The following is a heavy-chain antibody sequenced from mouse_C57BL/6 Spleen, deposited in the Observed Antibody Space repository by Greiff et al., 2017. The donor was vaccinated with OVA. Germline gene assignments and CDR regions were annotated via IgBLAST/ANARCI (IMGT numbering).Heavy chain of an antibody. D-gene: IGHD3-2*02. J-gene: IGHJ2*01. CDR3: ARDSSGYGY. CDR2: LHPNSGST. CDR1: CYTFTSSW. V-gene: IGHV1-64*01. Sequence: QVPLQQSGAELVKPGASVKLSCKASCYTFTSSWMHWVKQRPGQGLEWIGMLHPNSGSTNYNEKFKSKATLTVDKASSTAYMQHSSLTSEDAAVYYCARDSSGYGYWGQGTTLTVSS.